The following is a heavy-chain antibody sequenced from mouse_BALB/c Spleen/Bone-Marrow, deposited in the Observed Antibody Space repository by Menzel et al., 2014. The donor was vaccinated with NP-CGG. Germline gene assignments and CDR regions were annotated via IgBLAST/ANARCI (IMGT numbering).Heavy chain of an antibody. CDR1: GYTFTNYW. CDR2: INPSTGYT. D-gene: IGHD1-1*01. J-gene: IGHJ2*01. V-gene: IGHV1-7*01. CDR3: ARIYYYGRDY. Sequence: VQLQQSGAELAKPGASVEMSCKASGYTFTNYWMHWVKQRPGQGLEWIGYINPSTGYTEYNQKFKDKATLTADKSSSTAYMQLSSLTSEGSAVYYCARIYYYGRDYWGQGTTLTVSS.